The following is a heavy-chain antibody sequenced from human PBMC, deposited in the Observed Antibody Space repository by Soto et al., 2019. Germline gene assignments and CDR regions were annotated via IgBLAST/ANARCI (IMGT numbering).Heavy chain of an antibody. V-gene: IGHV6-1*01. CDR1: GDSVSSNSAA. CDR3: ARGAAHNFDY. J-gene: IGHJ4*02. Sequence: PSQTLSLTCAISGDSVSSNSAAWSWIKQSPSRGLEWLGRTYYRSKWYNDYAVSVKSRITINPDTSKNQFSLQLNSMTPEDTAVYYCARGAAHNFDYWGQGTLVTVSS. CDR2: TYYRSKWYN.